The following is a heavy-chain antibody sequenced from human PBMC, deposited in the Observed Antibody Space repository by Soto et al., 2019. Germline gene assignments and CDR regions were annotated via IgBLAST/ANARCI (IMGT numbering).Heavy chain of an antibody. Sequence: QVQLVQSGAEVKKPGASVKVSCKASGYTFSSYGISWVRQAPGQGLEWMGRISAYNGNTNYAQKLQGRVTMTIDTSTRTAYRERRSLRSDDTAVYYCARDRGYNWNYGWFDPWGQGTLVTVSS. CDR3: ARDRGYNWNYGWFDP. CDR2: ISAYNGNT. J-gene: IGHJ5*02. V-gene: IGHV1-18*01. D-gene: IGHD1-7*01. CDR1: GYTFSSYG.